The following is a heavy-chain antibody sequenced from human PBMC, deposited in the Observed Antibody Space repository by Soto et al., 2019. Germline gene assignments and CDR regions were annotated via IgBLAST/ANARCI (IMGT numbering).Heavy chain of an antibody. CDR1: GFTFSSYS. D-gene: IGHD6-19*01. Sequence: GGSLRLSCAASGFTFSSYSMNWVRQAPGKGLEWVSSISSSSSYIYYADSVKGRFTISRDNAKNSLYLQMNSLRAEDTAVYYCAREGIAVAVSYYFDYWGQGTLVTVSS. CDR3: AREGIAVAVSYYFDY. CDR2: ISSSSSYI. V-gene: IGHV3-21*01. J-gene: IGHJ4*02.